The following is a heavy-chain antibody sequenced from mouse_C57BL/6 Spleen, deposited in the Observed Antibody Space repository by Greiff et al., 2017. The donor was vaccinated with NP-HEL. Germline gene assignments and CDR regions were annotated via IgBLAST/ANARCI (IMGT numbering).Heavy chain of an antibody. CDR1: GYTFTSYW. J-gene: IGHJ4*01. CDR3: ARGPYYYGSSDYYAMDY. V-gene: IGHV1-55*01. Sequence: VQLQQPGAELVKPGASVKMSCKASGYTFTSYWITWVKQRPGQGLEWIGDIYPGSGSTNYNEKFKSKATLTVDTSSSTAYMQLSSLTSEDSAVYYCARGPYYYGSSDYYAMDYWGQGTSVTVSS. CDR2: IYPGSGST. D-gene: IGHD1-1*01.